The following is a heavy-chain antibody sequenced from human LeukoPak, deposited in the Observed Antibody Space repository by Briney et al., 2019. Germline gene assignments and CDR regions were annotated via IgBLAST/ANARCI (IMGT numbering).Heavy chain of an antibody. CDR2: ISSSSSYI. Sequence: AGGSLRLSCAASGFTFSSYSMNWVRQAPGKWLEWVSSISSSSSYIYYADSVKGRFTISRDNAKNSLYLQMNSLRAEDTAVYYCARSLGYSYGYVFDYWGQGTLVTVSS. J-gene: IGHJ4*02. V-gene: IGHV3-21*01. CDR3: ARSLGYSYGYVFDY. D-gene: IGHD5-18*01. CDR1: GFTFSSYS.